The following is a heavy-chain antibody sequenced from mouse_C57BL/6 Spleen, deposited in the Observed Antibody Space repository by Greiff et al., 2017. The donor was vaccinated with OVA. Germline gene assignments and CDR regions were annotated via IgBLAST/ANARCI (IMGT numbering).Heavy chain of an antibody. J-gene: IGHJ4*01. D-gene: IGHD2-1*01. CDR1: GYAFSSYW. CDR2: IYPGDGDT. CDR3: ARDYGNYRDYYAMDY. V-gene: IGHV1-80*01. Sequence: ESGAELVKPGASVKISCKASGYAFSSYWMNWVKQRPGKGLEWIGQIYPGDGDTNYNGKFKGKATLTADKSSSTAYMQLSSLTSEDSAVYFCARDYGNYRDYYAMDYWGQGTSVTVSS.